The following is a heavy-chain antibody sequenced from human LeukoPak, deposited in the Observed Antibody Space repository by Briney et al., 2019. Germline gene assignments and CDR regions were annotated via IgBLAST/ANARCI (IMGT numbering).Heavy chain of an antibody. Sequence: PEGSLRLSCAASGFTFSTYGMHWVRQAPGKGLEWVAVIWYDGSNKYYADSVRGRFTISRDNFKNTLYLQMNSLRAEDTAVYYCARDLEIGSSSYYFDYWGQGTLVTVSS. D-gene: IGHD3-3*01. J-gene: IGHJ4*02. V-gene: IGHV3-33*01. CDR3: ARDLEIGSSSYYFDY. CDR1: GFTFSTYG. CDR2: IWYDGSNK.